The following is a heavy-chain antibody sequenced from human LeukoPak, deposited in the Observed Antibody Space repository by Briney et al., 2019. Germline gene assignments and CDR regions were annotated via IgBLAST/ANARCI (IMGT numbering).Heavy chain of an antibody. CDR2: IYYSGST. CDR1: GGSISSYY. D-gene: IGHD3-16*02. CDR3: AREYDDYVWGSYRGFDY. Sequence: SETLSLTCTVSGGSISSYYWSWIRQPPGKGLEWIGYIYYSGSTNYNPSLKSRVTISVDTSKNQFSLKLSSVTAADTAVYYCAREYDDYVWGSYRGFDYWGQGTLVTVSS. J-gene: IGHJ4*02. V-gene: IGHV4-59*12.